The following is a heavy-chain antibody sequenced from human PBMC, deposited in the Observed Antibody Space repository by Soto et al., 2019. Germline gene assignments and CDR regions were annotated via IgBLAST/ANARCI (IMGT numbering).Heavy chain of an antibody. D-gene: IGHD1-26*01. CDR1: GGSISTYY. CDR3: ARGRYSGSFDY. Sequence: QVQLQESGPGLVKPSETLSLTCTVSGGSISTYYWSWIRQPPGKGLEWIGNIYSSGDTKYNPSLKSRVTFSIDTSKRQFSLRLSSVTAADTAVFYCARGRYSGSFDYWGQGSLVTVSS. J-gene: IGHJ4*02. V-gene: IGHV4-59*01. CDR2: IYSSGDT.